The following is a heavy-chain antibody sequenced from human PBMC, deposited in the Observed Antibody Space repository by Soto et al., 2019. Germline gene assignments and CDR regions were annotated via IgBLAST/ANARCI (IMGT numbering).Heavy chain of an antibody. D-gene: IGHD6-13*01. Sequence: DVQLVESGGGLFQPGGSLRLSCAASGFSFSNWWMYWVRQAPGKGLVWVSRIKGDGSRTNYADSVKGRFTVSRDNAKNTVYLQVNSLRVEDTAVYYCAKDLHDAAADYWGQGTLVTVSS. V-gene: IGHV3-74*01. CDR2: IKGDGSRT. CDR3: AKDLHDAAADY. CDR1: GFSFSNWW. J-gene: IGHJ4*02.